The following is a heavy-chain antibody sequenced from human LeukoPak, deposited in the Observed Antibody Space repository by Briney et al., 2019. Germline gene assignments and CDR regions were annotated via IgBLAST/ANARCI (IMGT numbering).Heavy chain of an antibody. D-gene: IGHD3-10*01. CDR1: GGTFSSYA. V-gene: IGHV1-69*13. CDR3: ARERKSGWLSRTYNFDS. CDR2: IIPIFGTA. J-gene: IGHJ4*02. Sequence: SVKVSCKASGGTFSSYAISWVRQAPGQGLEWMGGIIPIFGTANYAQKFQGRVTITADESTSTAYMELSSLRAEDTAVYYCARERKSGWLSRTYNFDSWGQGTLVTVSS.